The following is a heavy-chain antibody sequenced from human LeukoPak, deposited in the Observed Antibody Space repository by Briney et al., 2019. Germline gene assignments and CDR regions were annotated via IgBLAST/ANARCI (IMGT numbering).Heavy chain of an antibody. Sequence: SETLSLTCTVSGGSVSNYYWSWIRQPAGKGLEWIGRIFTSGSTNYNPSLESRVTMSVDTSKNQFSLKLSSVTAADTAVYYCARGGGYTYGPGNFEYWGQGTLVTVSS. CDR2: IFTSGST. CDR3: ARGGGYTYGPGNFEY. V-gene: IGHV4-4*07. CDR1: GGSVSNYY. J-gene: IGHJ4*02. D-gene: IGHD5-18*01.